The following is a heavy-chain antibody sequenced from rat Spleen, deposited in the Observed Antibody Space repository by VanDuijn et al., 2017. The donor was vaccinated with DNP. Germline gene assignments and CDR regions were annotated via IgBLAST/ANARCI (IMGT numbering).Heavy chain of an antibody. D-gene: IGHD2-3*01. CDR1: GLSLTNFD. CDR3: NRGYGL. CDR2: IWTDGNT. Sequence: QVQLKESGPGLVQPSQTLSVTCTVSGLSLTNFDFHWIRQPPGKGLEWMGGIWTDGNTDYNSALNSRLSISRDISKSQVFLKMNSLQTEDTAIYFCNRGYGLWGQGVMVTVSS. J-gene: IGHJ2*01. V-gene: IGHV2-1*01.